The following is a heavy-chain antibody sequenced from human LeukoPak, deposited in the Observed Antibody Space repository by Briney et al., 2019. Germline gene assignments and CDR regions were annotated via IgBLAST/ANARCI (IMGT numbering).Heavy chain of an antibody. CDR1: GGTFSSYA. CDR2: IIPIFGTA. V-gene: IGHV1-69*13. CDR3: ASGPYYYGSGSYYNSPPYYYYYYMDV. J-gene: IGHJ6*03. D-gene: IGHD3-10*01. Sequence: ASVKVSCKASGGTFSSYAISWVRQAPGQGLEWMGGIIPIFGTANYAQKFQGRVTIIADESTNTAYMELSSLRSEDTAVYYCASGPYYYGSGSYYNSPPYYYYYYMDVWGKGTTVTISS.